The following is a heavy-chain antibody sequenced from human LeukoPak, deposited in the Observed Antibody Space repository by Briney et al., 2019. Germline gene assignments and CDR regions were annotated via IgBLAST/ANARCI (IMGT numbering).Heavy chain of an antibody. V-gene: IGHV4-59*01. Sequence: SETLSLTCTVYVGSISNYYWSWIRQPPGKGLEWIGYIFYTGNTNYNPSLKSRVTISLDTSKNLFSLKLSSVTAADTAVYYCARGGAGGYYYYYMDVWGKGTTVTISS. CDR2: IFYTGNT. CDR1: VGSISNYY. J-gene: IGHJ6*03. D-gene: IGHD1-26*01. CDR3: ARGGAGGYYYYYMDV.